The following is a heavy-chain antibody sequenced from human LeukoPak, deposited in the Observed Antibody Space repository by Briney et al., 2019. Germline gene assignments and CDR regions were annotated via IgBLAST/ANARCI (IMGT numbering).Heavy chain of an antibody. CDR3: ARAEGYYYYYMDV. CDR1: ALTFSSYA. J-gene: IGHJ6*03. V-gene: IGHV3-30-3*01. Sequence: GGSLRLSCAASALTFSSYAMHWVRQAPSKGLEWGAVISYDGSNKYYADSVKGRFTISRDSSKNALYLQMNRLRAEDTAVYYCARAEGYYYYYMDVWGKGTTVTVSS. CDR2: ISYDGSNK.